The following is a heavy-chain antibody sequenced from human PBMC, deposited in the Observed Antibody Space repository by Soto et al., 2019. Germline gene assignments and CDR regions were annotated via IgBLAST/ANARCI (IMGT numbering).Heavy chain of an antibody. CDR3: ARDLGCSCGSCYSGGAFDI. CDR1: GYTFTSYA. J-gene: IGHJ3*02. Sequence: QVQLVQSGAEVKKPGASVKVSCEASGYTFTSYAMHWVRQAPGQRLEWMGWINAGNGNTKYSQKFQGRVTITRDTSASTAYMELSSLRSEDTAVYYCARDLGCSCGSCYSGGAFDICRQGTMVTVSS. V-gene: IGHV1-3*01. CDR2: INAGNGNT. D-gene: IGHD2-15*01.